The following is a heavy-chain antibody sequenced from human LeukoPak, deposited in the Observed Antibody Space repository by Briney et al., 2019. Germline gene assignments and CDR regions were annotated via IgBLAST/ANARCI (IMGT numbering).Heavy chain of an antibody. Sequence: ETLSLTCTVSGGSISSHYWSWIRQTPGKGLEWIGNIYYSGSTNYKPSLKSRITISVDTSKNQFSLKLSSVTAADTAVYYCARGVDYYDSSGYYDFDYWGQGTLVTVSS. CDR3: ARGVDYYDSSGYYDFDY. J-gene: IGHJ4*02. D-gene: IGHD3-22*01. CDR1: GGSISSHY. CDR2: IYYSGST. V-gene: IGHV4-59*11.